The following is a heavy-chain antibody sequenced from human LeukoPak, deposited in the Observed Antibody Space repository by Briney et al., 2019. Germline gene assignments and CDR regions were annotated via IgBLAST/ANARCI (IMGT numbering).Heavy chain of an antibody. V-gene: IGHV4-4*07. CDR3: ARSRCSSITCASRGAFDI. CDR2: IYTSGST. D-gene: IGHD2-2*01. CDR1: GGSISNYY. J-gene: IGHJ3*02. Sequence: SETLSLTCNVSGGSISNYYWSWIRQPAGKGLELIGRIYTSGSTNYNPSLKSRVTMSVDTSKNQFSLKLTSVTAADTAVYYCARSRCSSITCASRGAFDIWGQGTMVTVYS.